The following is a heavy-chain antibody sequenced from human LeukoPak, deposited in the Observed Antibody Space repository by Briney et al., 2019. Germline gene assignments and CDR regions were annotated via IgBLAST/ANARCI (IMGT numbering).Heavy chain of an antibody. D-gene: IGHD2-2*01. V-gene: IGHV4-34*01. J-gene: IGHJ5*02. CDR2: INHSGST. CDR1: GGSFSDYY. CDR3: ARLQYCSGTSCYWFDP. Sequence: SETLSLTCAVYGGSFSDYYWSWIRQPPGKGLEWIGEINHSGSTNYNPSLKSRVTISVDTSKNQFSLRLSSVTAADTAVYYCARLQYCSGTSCYWFDPWGQGTLVTVSS.